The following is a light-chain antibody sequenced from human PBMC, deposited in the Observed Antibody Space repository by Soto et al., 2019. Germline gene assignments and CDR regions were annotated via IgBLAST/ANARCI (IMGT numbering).Light chain of an antibody. V-gene: IGKV3-20*01. CDR3: QQYGSSPLIT. Sequence: EIVLTQSPGTLSLSPGERATLSCRASQSVSSSYLAWYQQKPGQAPRLLIYGASSRATGIPDRFSGSGSGTDFTLTISRLAPEDFAVYYCQQYGSSPLITFGQGTRLEIQ. J-gene: IGKJ5*01. CDR2: GAS. CDR1: QSVSSSY.